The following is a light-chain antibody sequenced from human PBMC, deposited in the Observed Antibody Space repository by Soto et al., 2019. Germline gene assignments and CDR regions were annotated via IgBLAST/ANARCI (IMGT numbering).Light chain of an antibody. Sequence: QSALTQPPSASATPGQTVTLSCSGRYSNIGSNFVSWYQLLPGTAPKLLLYSINQRPSGVPDRFSGSKSGTSASLTISGLQSEDEADYFCSSWDDSLDGPVFGGGTKLTVL. V-gene: IGLV1-44*01. J-gene: IGLJ3*02. CDR1: YSNIGSNF. CDR3: SSWDDSLDGPV. CDR2: SIN.